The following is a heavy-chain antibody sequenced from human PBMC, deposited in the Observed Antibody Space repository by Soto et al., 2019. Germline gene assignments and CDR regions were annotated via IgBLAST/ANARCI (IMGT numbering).Heavy chain of an antibody. Sequence: GGSLRLSCAASGFTFDDYAMHWVRQAPGKGLEWVTGISWNSGSIGYADSVKGRFTISRDNAKNSLYLQMNSLRAEDTALYYCAKDNSSSWTRSGGMDVWGQGTTVTVSS. CDR3: AKDNSSSWTRSGGMDV. J-gene: IGHJ6*02. CDR1: GFTFDDYA. V-gene: IGHV3-9*01. CDR2: ISWNSGSI. D-gene: IGHD6-13*01.